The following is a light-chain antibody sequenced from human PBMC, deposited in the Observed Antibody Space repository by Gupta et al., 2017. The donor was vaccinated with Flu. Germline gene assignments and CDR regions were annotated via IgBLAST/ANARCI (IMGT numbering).Light chain of an antibody. CDR2: GAS. CDR3: QQYNNCTRT. Sequence: ATPSVAPGEKATISCSTGQKSGSNYSACHQHKPGQAPRLLIDGASSRATGIPARFSGSASGKDFTLTISSLQDEDVAVYYCQQYNNCTRTFGQGTKLEIK. J-gene: IGKJ2*01. V-gene: IGKV3D-15*01. CDR1: QKSGSNY.